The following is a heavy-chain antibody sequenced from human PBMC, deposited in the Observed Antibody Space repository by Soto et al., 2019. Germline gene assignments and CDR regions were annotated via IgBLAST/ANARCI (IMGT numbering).Heavy chain of an antibody. V-gene: IGHV3-30*18. CDR2: ISYDGSNK. Sequence: QVQLVESGGGVVQPGRSLRLSCAASGFTFSSYGMHWVRQAPGKGLEWVAVISYDGSNKYYADSVKGRFTISRDNSKNTLYLQMNSLRAEDTAVYYCAKLSGSYLDFDYWGQGTLVTVSS. CDR3: AKLSGSYLDFDY. D-gene: IGHD1-26*01. CDR1: GFTFSSYG. J-gene: IGHJ4*02.